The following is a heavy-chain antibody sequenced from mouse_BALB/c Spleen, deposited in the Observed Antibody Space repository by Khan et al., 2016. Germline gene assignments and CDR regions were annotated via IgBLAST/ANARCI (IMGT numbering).Heavy chain of an antibody. CDR3: ARAWYYGYLAY. Sequence: EVKLLESGGGLVQPGGSLKLSCAASGFDFSRYWMSWVRQAPGKGLEWIGEINPDSSTITYTPSLKDKFIISRDNAKNTLYLQMSKVRSEDTALYYCARAWYYGYLAYWGQGTLVTVSA. CDR2: INPDSSTI. J-gene: IGHJ3*01. CDR1: GFDFSRYW. V-gene: IGHV4-1*02. D-gene: IGHD1-1*01.